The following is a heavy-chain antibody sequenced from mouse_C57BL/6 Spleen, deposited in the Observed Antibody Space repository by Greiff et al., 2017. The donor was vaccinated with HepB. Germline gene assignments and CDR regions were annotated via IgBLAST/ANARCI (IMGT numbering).Heavy chain of an antibody. CDR2: IYPGDGDT. V-gene: IGHV1-82*01. Sequence: QVQLQQSGPELVKPGASGKISCKVSAYDSGSSWWNWVKQRPGKGFEWFGRIYPGDGDTNYNGKFKGKATLTADKSSSTAYMQLSSLTSEDSAVYFCARSLYDYDGKTFAYWGQGTLVTVSA. CDR3: ARSLYDYDGKTFAY. CDR1: AYDSGSSW. D-gene: IGHD2-4*01. J-gene: IGHJ3*01.